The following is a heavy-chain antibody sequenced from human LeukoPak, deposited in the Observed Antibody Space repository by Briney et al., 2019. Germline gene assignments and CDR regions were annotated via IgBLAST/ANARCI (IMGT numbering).Heavy chain of an antibody. Sequence: GGSLRLSCAASGFTFSSYAMSWVRQAPGKGLEWVSAISGSGGSTYYADSVKGRFTTSRDNSKNTLYLQMNSLRAEDTAVYYCAKEAYDFWSGYYFLLDYWGQGTLVTVSS. V-gene: IGHV3-23*01. CDR3: AKEAYDFWSGYYFLLDY. CDR1: GFTFSSYA. J-gene: IGHJ4*02. CDR2: ISGSGGST. D-gene: IGHD3-3*01.